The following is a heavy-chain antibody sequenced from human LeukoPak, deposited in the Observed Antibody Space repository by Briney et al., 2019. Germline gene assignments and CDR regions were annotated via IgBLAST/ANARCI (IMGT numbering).Heavy chain of an antibody. CDR3: ARLLGPLDYVWGSSRSK. V-gene: IGHV4-39*01. J-gene: IGHJ4*02. Sequence: SETLSLTCTVSGGSISSSSYYWGWIRQPPGKGLEWIGSIYYSGSTYYNPSLKSRVTISVDTSKNQFSLKLTSVTAADTAVYYCARLLGPLDYVWGSSRSKWGQGTLVTVSS. D-gene: IGHD3-16*02. CDR1: GGSISSSSYY. CDR2: IYYSGST.